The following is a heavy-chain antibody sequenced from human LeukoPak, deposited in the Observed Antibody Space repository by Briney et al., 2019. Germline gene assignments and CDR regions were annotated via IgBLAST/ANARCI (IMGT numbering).Heavy chain of an antibody. CDR1: GGSISSGGYY. Sequence: SETLSLTCTVSGGSISSGGYYWSWIRQHPGKGLEWIGYIYYSGSTCYSPSLKSRVTISVDTSKNQFSLKLSSVTAADTAVYYWARGNEGTTVTTYFDYWGQGTLVTVSS. D-gene: IGHD4-17*01. J-gene: IGHJ4*02. CDR3: ARGNEGTTVTTYFDY. V-gene: IGHV4-31*03. CDR2: IYYSGST.